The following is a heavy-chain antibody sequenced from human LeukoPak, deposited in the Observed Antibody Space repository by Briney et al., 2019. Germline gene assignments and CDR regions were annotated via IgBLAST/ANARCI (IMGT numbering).Heavy chain of an antibody. Sequence: SETLSLTCTVSGYSISSGYYWGWIRPPPGKGLEWIGSIYHSGSTYYNPSLKSRVTISVDTSKNQFSLKLSSVTAADTAVYYCARGPGVVTQGGYYFDYWGQGTLVTVSS. J-gene: IGHJ4*02. D-gene: IGHD4-23*01. CDR3: ARGPGVVTQGGYYFDY. CDR2: IYHSGST. CDR1: GYSISSGYY. V-gene: IGHV4-38-2*02.